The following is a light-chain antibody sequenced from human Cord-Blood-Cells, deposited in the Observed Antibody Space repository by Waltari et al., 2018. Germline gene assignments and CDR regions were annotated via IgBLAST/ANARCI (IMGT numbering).Light chain of an antibody. CDR3: QQRSNWPPL. Sequence: DIVLTQSPATMPLSPGERATLSCRASQSVSSYLAWYQQKPGQAPRLLIYDASNRATGIPARFSGSGSGTDFTLTISSLEPEDFAVYYCQQRSNWPPLFGPGTKVDIK. CDR1: QSVSSY. CDR2: DAS. V-gene: IGKV3-11*01. J-gene: IGKJ3*01.